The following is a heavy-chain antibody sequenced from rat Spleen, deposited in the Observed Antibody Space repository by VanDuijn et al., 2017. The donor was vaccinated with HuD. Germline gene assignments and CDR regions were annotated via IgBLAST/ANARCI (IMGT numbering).Heavy chain of an antibody. V-gene: IGHV5-34*01. CDR1: GFTFSNYG. J-gene: IGHJ2*01. D-gene: IGHD1-4*01. CDR2: ISGSSSYI. Sequence: EVQLVESGGGLVQPGRSLKLSCLVSGFTFSNYGMNWIRQAPGKGLEWVASISGSSSYIYYADTVKGRFTISRENAKNTLYLQMTSLRSEDTAFYYCVRRDFPGTFDYWGQGVMVTVSS. CDR3: VRRDFPGTFDY.